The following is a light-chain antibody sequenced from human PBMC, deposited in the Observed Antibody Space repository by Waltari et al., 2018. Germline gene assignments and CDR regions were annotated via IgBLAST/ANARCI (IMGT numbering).Light chain of an antibody. J-gene: IGKJ2*01. CDR2: AAS. CDR3: QQSKRVPYT. CDR1: QTIDTY. V-gene: IGKV1-39*01. Sequence: DIQMTQSPSCLSASSGVRVSITCRASQTIDTYLNWFQQKPGEAPKLLIYAASTLQSGVPLRFSGSGSGTDFTLTISGLQYEDFATYYCQQSKRVPYTFGQGTRLEIK.